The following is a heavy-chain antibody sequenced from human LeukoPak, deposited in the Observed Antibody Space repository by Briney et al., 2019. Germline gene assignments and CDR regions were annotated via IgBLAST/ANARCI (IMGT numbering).Heavy chain of an antibody. J-gene: IGHJ3*02. Sequence: PGGSLRLSCAASGFTFSSYAMSWVRQAPGKGLEWVSAISGSGGSTYYADSVKGRFTISRDSSKNTLYLQMNSLRAEDTAVYYCAKDPQWLGQPDAFDIWGQGTMVTVSS. CDR2: ISGSGGST. CDR3: AKDPQWLGQPDAFDI. D-gene: IGHD6-19*01. V-gene: IGHV3-23*01. CDR1: GFTFSSYA.